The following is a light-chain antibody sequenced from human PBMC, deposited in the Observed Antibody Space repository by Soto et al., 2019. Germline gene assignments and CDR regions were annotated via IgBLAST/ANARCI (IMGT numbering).Light chain of an antibody. J-gene: IGKJ1*01. Sequence: DIQMTQSPSTLSASVGDRVTITCRASQSISSWLAWYQQKAGKAPKLLIYKASSLESGVPSRFSGSGSGTDFTLTISSLQPDDFATYYCQQYNRYWTFGQGTKVEI. CDR1: QSISSW. CDR3: QQYNRYWT. CDR2: KAS. V-gene: IGKV1-5*03.